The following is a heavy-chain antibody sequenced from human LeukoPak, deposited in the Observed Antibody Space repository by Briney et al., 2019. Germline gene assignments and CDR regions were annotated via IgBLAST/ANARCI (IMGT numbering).Heavy chain of an antibody. CDR2: IYYSGST. CDR1: GGSISSSSYY. CDR3: ARDGRFPPEVLPRYFDY. J-gene: IGHJ4*02. Sequence: SETLSLTCTVFGGSISSSSYYWGWIRQSPRKGLEWIGNIYYSGSTYYNPSLKSRVTISIDTSKNQFSLKLSSVTAADTAVYYCARDGRFPPEVLPRYFDYWGQGTLVTVSS. V-gene: IGHV4-39*07. D-gene: IGHD1-26*01.